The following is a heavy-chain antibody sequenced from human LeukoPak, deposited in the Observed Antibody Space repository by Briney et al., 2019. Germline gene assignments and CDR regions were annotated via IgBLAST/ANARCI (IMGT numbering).Heavy chain of an antibody. CDR1: GFTFSSYA. V-gene: IGHV3-23*01. D-gene: IGHD4-23*01. CDR3: AKMGDFGGNSRYFQH. J-gene: IGHJ1*01. Sequence: GGSLRLSCAASGFTFSSYAMYWVRQSPGKGLEWVSGISDSGGSTGYADSVRGRFTISRDNSKNTVYLQVNSLKAEDTALYFCAKMGDFGGNSRYFQHWGQGTLVTVSS. CDR2: ISDSGGST.